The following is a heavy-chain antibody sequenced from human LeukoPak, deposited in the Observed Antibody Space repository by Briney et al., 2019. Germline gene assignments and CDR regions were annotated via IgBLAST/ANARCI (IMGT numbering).Heavy chain of an antibody. J-gene: IGHJ5*02. D-gene: IGHD6-6*01. Sequence: KPSETLSLTCTVSGGSISSGDYYWGWIRQPPGKGLEWIGSIYYSGTTFYNPSLQSRVTLSVDTSKNLFSLKLSSVTAADAAVYYCARSIATYGPTHNWFGPWGQGTLVTVSS. CDR1: GGSISSGDYY. V-gene: IGHV4-39*01. CDR3: ARSIATYGPTHNWFGP. CDR2: IYYSGTT.